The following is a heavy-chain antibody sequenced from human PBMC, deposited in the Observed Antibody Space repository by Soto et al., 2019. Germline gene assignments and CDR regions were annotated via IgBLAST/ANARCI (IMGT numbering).Heavy chain of an antibody. CDR1: GFTFSSYA. V-gene: IGHV3-30-3*01. D-gene: IGHD2-2*01. J-gene: IGHJ5*02. CDR2: ISYDGSNK. CDR3: ARGEYCSSTSCYSGTPDWFDP. Sequence: GGSLRLSCAASGFTFSSYAMHWVRQAPGKGLEWVAVISYDGSNKYYADSVKGRFTISRDNSKNTLYLQMNSLRAEDTAVYYCARGEYCSSTSCYSGTPDWFDPWGQGTLVTVSS.